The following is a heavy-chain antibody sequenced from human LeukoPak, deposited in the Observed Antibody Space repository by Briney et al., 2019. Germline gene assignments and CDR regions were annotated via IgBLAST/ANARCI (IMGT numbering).Heavy chain of an antibody. Sequence: SETLSLTCTVSGGSISSSSYYWGWIRQPPGKGLEWIGEINHSGSTNHNPSLKSRVTISVDTSKNQFSLKLSSVTAADTAVYYCARGGGSIAARRQNYYYYYYMDVWGKGTTVTVSS. CDR3: ARGGGSIAARRQNYYYYYYMDV. CDR2: INHSGST. V-gene: IGHV4-39*07. J-gene: IGHJ6*03. CDR1: GGSISSSSYY. D-gene: IGHD6-6*01.